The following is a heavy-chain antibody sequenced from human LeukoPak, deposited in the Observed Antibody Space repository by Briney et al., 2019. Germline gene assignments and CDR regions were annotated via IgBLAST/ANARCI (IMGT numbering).Heavy chain of an antibody. D-gene: IGHD3-3*01. J-gene: IGHJ6*03. CDR2: IYYSGST. Sequence: SETLSLTCTVSGGSISSSSYYWGWIRQPPGRGLEWIGSIYYSGSTYYNPSLESRVTMSIDTSKNQFSLKLSSVTAADTAVYYCARVSYDFWNGYYSHYYYMDVWGKGTTVTVSS. CDR1: GGSISSSSYY. CDR3: ARVSYDFWNGYYSHYYYMDV. V-gene: IGHV4-39*07.